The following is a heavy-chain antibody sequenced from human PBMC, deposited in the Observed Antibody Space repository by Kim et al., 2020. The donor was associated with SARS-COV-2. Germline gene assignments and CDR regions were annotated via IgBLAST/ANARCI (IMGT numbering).Heavy chain of an antibody. CDR1: GYTFTSYG. CDR3: ARAPYIVVVPAAISRYYYYGMDV. J-gene: IGHJ6*02. V-gene: IGHV1-18*04. Sequence: ASVKVSCKASGYTFTSYGISWVRQAPGQGLEWMGWIRAYNGNTNYAQKLQGRVTMTTDTSTSTAYMELRSLRSDDTAVYYCARAPYIVVVPAAISRYYYYGMDVWGQGTTVTVSS. D-gene: IGHD2-2*01. CDR2: IRAYNGNT.